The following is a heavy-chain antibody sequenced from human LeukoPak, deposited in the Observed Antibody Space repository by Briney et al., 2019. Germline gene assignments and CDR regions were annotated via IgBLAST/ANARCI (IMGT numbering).Heavy chain of an antibody. CDR2: ISAYNGNT. V-gene: IGHV1-18*01. D-gene: IGHD3-22*01. Sequence: ASVKVSCKASGYTFTSYGISWVRQAPGQGLEWMGWISAYNGNTNYAQKLQGRVTMTTDTSTSTAYMELRSLRSDDTAVYYCARDQDAYYDSSGYYYGDLDYWGQGTLVTVSS. CDR1: GYTFTSYG. CDR3: ARDQDAYYDSSGYYYGDLDY. J-gene: IGHJ4*02.